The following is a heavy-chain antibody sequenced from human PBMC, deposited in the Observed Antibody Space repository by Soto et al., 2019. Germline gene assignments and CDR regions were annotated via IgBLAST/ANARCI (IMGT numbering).Heavy chain of an antibody. CDR2: ISGGGTT. D-gene: IGHD6-19*01. Sequence: EVQMLESGGGLVQPGGSLRLSCAASGFTLSNNGVTWARQAPGKGLEWVSDISGGGTTYYADSVKGRFTISRDNSKNTLYLQMNRLRAEDTAVYYCSGHGSGSAWGQGTLVTVAS. J-gene: IGHJ5*02. V-gene: IGHV3-23*01. CDR1: GFTLSNNG. CDR3: SGHGSGSA.